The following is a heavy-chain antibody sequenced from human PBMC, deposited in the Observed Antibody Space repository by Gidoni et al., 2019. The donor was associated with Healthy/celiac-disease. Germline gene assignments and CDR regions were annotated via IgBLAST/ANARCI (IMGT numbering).Heavy chain of an antibody. J-gene: IGHJ3*02. CDR1: GFTFSSYW. V-gene: IGHV3-74*01. CDR2: INSDGSRT. Sequence: EVQLVESVGGLVQPGGSLRLSCAASGFTFSSYWMHWVRQAPGKGLGWVSRINSDGSRTSYADSVKGRFTISRDNAKNTLYLQMNSLRAEDTAVYYCARGDIVVVVAEGDAFDIWGQGTMVTVSS. D-gene: IGHD2-15*01. CDR3: ARGDIVVVVAEGDAFDI.